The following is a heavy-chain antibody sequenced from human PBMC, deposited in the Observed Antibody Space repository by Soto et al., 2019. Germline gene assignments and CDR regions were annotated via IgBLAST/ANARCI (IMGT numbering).Heavy chain of an antibody. CDR3: ARASDTSGYHY. J-gene: IGHJ4*02. V-gene: IGHV1-69*01. CDR2: ILPAFDEL. Sequence: QVQLVQSESEVKKPGSSVKVSCKVSGGTFKNYAISWVRQAPGQGLQWVGGILPAFDELHYAPKLQGRVTITADEVTSTAHLELGSLTSEDTAVYFCARASDTSGYHYWGQGTLVTVSS. D-gene: IGHD3-22*01. CDR1: GGTFKNYA.